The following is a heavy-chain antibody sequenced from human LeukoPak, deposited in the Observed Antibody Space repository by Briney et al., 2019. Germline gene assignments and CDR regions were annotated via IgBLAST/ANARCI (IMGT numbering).Heavy chain of an antibody. CDR3: ARGYKGRGAIITRPFDP. Sequence: ASVKVSCKASGYTFTSYDINWVRQATGQGLEWMGWMNPNSGNTGYAQKFQGRVTMTRNTSISTAYMELSSLRSEDTAVYYCARGYKGRGAIITRPFDPWGQGTLVTVSS. J-gene: IGHJ5*02. CDR2: MNPNSGNT. D-gene: IGHD3-10*01. V-gene: IGHV1-8*01. CDR1: GYTFTSYD.